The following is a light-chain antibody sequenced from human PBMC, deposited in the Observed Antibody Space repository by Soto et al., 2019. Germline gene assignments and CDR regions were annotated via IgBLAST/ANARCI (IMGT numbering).Light chain of an antibody. V-gene: IGKV1-5*01. CDR3: QQRKDYPLT. CDR1: QSVNTW. J-gene: IGKJ4*01. Sequence: DIQMTQSPSTLSASVGARVTITCRASQSVNTWLAWYQQKPGKAPVLLIYDASSLKSGVPSRFSGSGSGTEFTLTISSLQPEDFATYYCQQRKDYPLTFGGGTKVDIK. CDR2: DAS.